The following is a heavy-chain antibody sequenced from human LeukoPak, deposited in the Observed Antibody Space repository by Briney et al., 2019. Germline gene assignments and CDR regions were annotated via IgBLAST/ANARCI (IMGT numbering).Heavy chain of an antibody. CDR1: GGSISSYY. CDR2: IYYSGST. Sequence: PSETLSLTCTVSGGSISSYYWSWIRQPPGKGLEWIGYIYYSGSTNYNPSLKSRVTISVDTSKNQFSLKLSSVTAADTAVYYCARGSTLVHYYGSGTSSLWYFDLWGRGTLVTVSS. J-gene: IGHJ2*01. CDR3: ARGSTLVHYYGSGTSSLWYFDL. D-gene: IGHD3-10*01. V-gene: IGHV4-59*08.